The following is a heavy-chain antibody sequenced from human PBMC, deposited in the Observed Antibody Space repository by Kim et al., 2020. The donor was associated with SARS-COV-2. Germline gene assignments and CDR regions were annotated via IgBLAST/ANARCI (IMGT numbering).Heavy chain of an antibody. CDR1: GYTFTSYG. V-gene: IGHV1-18*01. CDR3: ARDRSRITIFGVVTDPLFDY. CDR2: ISAYNGNT. J-gene: IGHJ4*02. Sequence: ASVKVSCKASGYTFTSYGISWVRQAPGQGLEWMGWISAYNGNTNYAQKLQGRVTMTTDTSTSTAYMELRSLRSDDTAVYYCARDRSRITIFGVVTDPLFDYWGQGTLVTVSS. D-gene: IGHD3-3*01.